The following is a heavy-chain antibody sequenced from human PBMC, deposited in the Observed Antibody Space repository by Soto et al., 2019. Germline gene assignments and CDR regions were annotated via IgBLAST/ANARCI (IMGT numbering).Heavy chain of an antibody. CDR3: TTARHCSADACPAAE. Sequence: EVQLLESGGGLVQPGGSLSLSCAASGFPFTTSGFLWVRQPPGEGLEWVSAIGPNPVNTNYRDSVKGRFTISRDNSRNTVFLQMSALRAEDTALYYCTTARHCSADACPAAEWGQGTLITVSS. V-gene: IGHV3-23*01. D-gene: IGHD6-19*01. J-gene: IGHJ4*02. CDR2: IGPNPVNT. CDR1: GFPFTTSG.